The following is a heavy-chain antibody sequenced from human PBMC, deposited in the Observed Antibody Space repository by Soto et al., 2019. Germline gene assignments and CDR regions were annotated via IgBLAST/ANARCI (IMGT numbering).Heavy chain of an antibody. CDR1: GFSFSSYS. V-gene: IGHV3-21*01. CDR2: ISSSSNYI. CDR3: ARDRVEMATVFDY. J-gene: IGHJ4*02. Sequence: EVQLVESGGGLVKPGGSLRLSCVASGFSFSSYSMNWVRQAPGKGLEWVSSISSSSNYIYYVDSVKGRFTISRDNAKNSLYLQMNSLRAEDTAVYYCARDRVEMATVFDYWGQGTLVTVSS. D-gene: IGHD4-4*01.